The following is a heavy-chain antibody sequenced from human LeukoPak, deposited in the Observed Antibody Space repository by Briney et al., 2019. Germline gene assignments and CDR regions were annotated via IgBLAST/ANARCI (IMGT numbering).Heavy chain of an antibody. Sequence: ASVKVSCKASGYTFTGYCMHWVRQAPGQGLEWMGWINPNSGGTNYAQKFQGRVTMTRDTSISTAYMELSRLRSDDTAVYYCARPEAFYSSGWYAFDYWGQGTLVTVSS. J-gene: IGHJ4*02. D-gene: IGHD6-19*01. CDR2: INPNSGGT. V-gene: IGHV1-2*02. CDR3: ARPEAFYSSGWYAFDY. CDR1: GYTFTGYC.